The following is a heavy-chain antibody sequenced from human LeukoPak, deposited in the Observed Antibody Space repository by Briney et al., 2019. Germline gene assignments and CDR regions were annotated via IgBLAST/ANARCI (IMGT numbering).Heavy chain of an antibody. D-gene: IGHD4-17*01. CDR2: ISYDGSNK. Sequence: PGRSLRLSCAASGFTFSSYGMHWVRQAPGKGLEWVAVISYDGSNKYYADSVKGRFTISRDNSKNTLFLQMNSLRVEDTATYYCTKKRTTSVTDWFDPWGQGTLVTVSS. CDR1: GFTFSSYG. J-gene: IGHJ5*02. CDR3: TKKRTTSVTDWFDP. V-gene: IGHV3-30*18.